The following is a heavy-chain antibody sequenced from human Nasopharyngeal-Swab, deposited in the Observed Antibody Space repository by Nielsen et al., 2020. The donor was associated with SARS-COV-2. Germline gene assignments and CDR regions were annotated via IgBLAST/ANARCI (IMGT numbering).Heavy chain of an antibody. J-gene: IGHJ4*02. CDR3: ARSGYSYGLPVGYFGH. CDR1: GGSISSYY. Sequence: SETLSLTCSVSGGSISSYYWSWIWQRPGKGLEWLGYVFYSGTTNYNPSLKSRVSISVDTSKNQFSLKMRSMTAADTAVYYCARSGYSYGLPVGYFGHWGQGTLVTVSS. CDR2: VFYSGTT. D-gene: IGHD5-18*01. V-gene: IGHV4-59*01.